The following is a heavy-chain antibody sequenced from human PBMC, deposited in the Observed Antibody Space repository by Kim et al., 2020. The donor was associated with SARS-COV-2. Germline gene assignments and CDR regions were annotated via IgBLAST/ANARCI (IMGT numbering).Heavy chain of an antibody. CDR2: IYPGDSDT. CDR3: ARHYSGWPAHIDY. D-gene: IGHD5-12*01. Sequence: GESLKISCKASGYRFTDYWIGWVRQMPGKGLEWMGVIYPGDSDTKYGPSFQGQISISADKSLNTVYLQWSSLGASDNAIYYCARHYSGWPAHIDYWGQGTLVTASS. V-gene: IGHV5-51*01. J-gene: IGHJ4*02. CDR1: GYRFTDYW.